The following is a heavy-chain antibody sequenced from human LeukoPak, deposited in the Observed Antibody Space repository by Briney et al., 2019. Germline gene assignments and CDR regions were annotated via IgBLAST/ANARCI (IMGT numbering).Heavy chain of an antibody. CDR1: GVSFSGYY. D-gene: IGHD2-2*01. CDR2: INHSGST. Sequence: SETLSLTCAVYGVSFSGYYWSWIRQPPGKGLEWIGEINHSGSTNYNPSLKSRVTISVDTPRNQFSLKLSSVTAADTAVYYCATNPGGYCSSTNCYGEAPWGQGTLVTASS. J-gene: IGHJ5*02. CDR3: ATNPGGYCSSTNCYGEAP. V-gene: IGHV4-34*01.